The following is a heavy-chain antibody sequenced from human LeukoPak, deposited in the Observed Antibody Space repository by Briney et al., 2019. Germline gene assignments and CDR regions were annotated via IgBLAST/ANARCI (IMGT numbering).Heavy chain of an antibody. Sequence: GGSLRLSCAASGFTFSSYAMSWVRQAPGKGLEWVSAISGSGGSTYYADSVKGRFTISRDNSKNTLYLQMNSPRAEDTAVYYCARAPDTAAWFGELAFDYWGQGTLVTVSS. CDR2: ISGSGGST. V-gene: IGHV3-23*01. J-gene: IGHJ4*02. D-gene: IGHD3-10*01. CDR1: GFTFSSYA. CDR3: ARAPDTAAWFGELAFDY.